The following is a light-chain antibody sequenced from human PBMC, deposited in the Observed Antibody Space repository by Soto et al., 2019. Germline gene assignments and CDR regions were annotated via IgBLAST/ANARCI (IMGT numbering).Light chain of an antibody. V-gene: IGLV2-14*01. CDR2: EVR. CDR1: SSDIGGYDY. Sequence: QSALTEPGSVSGSPGQSITISCTGTSSDIGGYDYVSWYQQRPGKAPKLMIYEVRYRPSGVSNRFSGSKSGNTASLTISGLQAEDEADYYCCSYTRTSNHYFFGSGTKVTVL. CDR3: CSYTRTSNHYF. J-gene: IGLJ1*01.